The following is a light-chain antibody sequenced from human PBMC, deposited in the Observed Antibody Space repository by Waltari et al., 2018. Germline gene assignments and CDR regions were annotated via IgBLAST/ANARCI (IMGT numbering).Light chain of an antibody. CDR1: ESIISY. CDR3: QKRSKSFT. CDR2: DAS. J-gene: IGKJ3*01. Sequence: EIVLKLSPATLSLSPGDRATLSCRDTESIISYLAWYQQKPGQAPSLLIYDASTRAAGIPARFSGSGSVTDYTLTISRLEPEDFAIYYCQKRSKSFTFGPGNKVDMK. V-gene: IGKV3-11*01.